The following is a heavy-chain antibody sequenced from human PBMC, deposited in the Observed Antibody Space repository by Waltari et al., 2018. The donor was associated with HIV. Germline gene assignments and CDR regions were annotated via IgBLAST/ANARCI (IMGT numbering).Heavy chain of an antibody. V-gene: IGHV3-7*01. CDR2: IKQDESEK. CDR1: EFTFNTYW. J-gene: IGHJ4*02. Sequence: EVQLVESGGGLVQPGGSLRLSCAASEFTFNTYWMTCVRQAPGKGLEGVANIKQDESEKYYVDSVKGRFTISRDNAKNSLFLQMNSLRAEDTAVYYCAREALYDSSGYYFDYWGQGTLVTVSS. D-gene: IGHD3-22*01. CDR3: AREALYDSSGYYFDY.